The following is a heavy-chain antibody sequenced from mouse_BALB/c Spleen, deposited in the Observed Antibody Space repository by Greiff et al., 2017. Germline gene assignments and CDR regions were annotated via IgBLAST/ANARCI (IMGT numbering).Heavy chain of an antibody. D-gene: IGHD2-4*01. CDR1: GFTFSSFG. J-gene: IGHJ4*01. CDR2: ISSGSSTI. Sequence: EVQGVESGGGLVQPGGSRKLSCAASGFTFSSFGMHWVRQAPEKGLEWVAYISSGSSTIYYADTVKGRFTISRDNPKNTLFLQMTSLRSEDTAMYYCARSYDYGLYAMDYRGQGTSVTVSS. CDR3: ARSYDYGLYAMDY. V-gene: IGHV5-17*02.